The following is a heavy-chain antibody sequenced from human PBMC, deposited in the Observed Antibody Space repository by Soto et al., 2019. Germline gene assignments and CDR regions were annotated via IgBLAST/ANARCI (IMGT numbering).Heavy chain of an antibody. D-gene: IGHD2-21*02. CDR3: ASPLATVVTRPTGFDY. Sequence: SVKVSCKASGGTFSSYAISWVRQAPGQGLEWMGGIIPIFGTTNYAQKFQGRVTITADESTSTAYMELSSLRSEDTAVYYCASPLATVVTRPTGFDYWGHGTLVTVSS. V-gene: IGHV1-69*13. CDR2: IIPIFGTT. CDR1: GGTFSSYA. J-gene: IGHJ4*01.